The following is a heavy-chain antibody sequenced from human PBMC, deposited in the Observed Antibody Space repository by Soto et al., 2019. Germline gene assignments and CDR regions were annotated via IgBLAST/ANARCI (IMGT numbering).Heavy chain of an antibody. CDR2: FIPILDMA. CDR1: GGTFNTYT. J-gene: IGHJ4*02. CDR3: AITYSRDNSCPRDFDF. V-gene: IGHV1-69*02. Sequence: QVQVVQSGAEVKKPESSVKVSCKPSGGTFNTYTVNWVRLAPGHGLEWMGRFIPILDMANYAQKFQDRVTITADRSTFTAYMELNSLTSDDTAVYYCAITYSRDNSCPRDFDFWGPGTRVTVSS. D-gene: IGHD2-21*01.